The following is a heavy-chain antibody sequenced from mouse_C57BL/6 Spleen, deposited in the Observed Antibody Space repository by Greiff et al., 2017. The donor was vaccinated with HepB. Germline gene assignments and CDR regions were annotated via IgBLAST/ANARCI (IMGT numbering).Heavy chain of an antibody. J-gene: IGHJ2*01. CDR3: TREGGDY. V-gene: IGHV5-9-1*02. CDR1: GFTFSSYA. Sequence: DVMLVESGEGLVKPGGSLKLTCAASGFTFSSYAMSWVRQTPEKRLEWVAYISSGGDYIYYADTVKGRFTISRDNARNTLYLQMSSLKSEDTAMYYCTREGGDYWGQGTTLTVSS. CDR2: ISSGGDYI.